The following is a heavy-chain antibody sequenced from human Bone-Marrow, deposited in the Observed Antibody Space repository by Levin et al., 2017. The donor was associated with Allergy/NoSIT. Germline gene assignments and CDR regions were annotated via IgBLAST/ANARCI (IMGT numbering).Heavy chain of an antibody. D-gene: IGHD5-18*01. V-gene: IGHV4-31*02. CDR3: ARIPDTTSEFDY. Sequence: SQTLSLPCTVSGGSIRSGGYYWSWIRQHPGKGLEWIGYIYDSGSTSYNPSLESRVAISVETSKNQFYLKLTSLTAADTAVYYCARIPDTTSEFDYWGQGTLVTVSS. CDR1: GGSIRSGGYY. CDR2: IYDSGST. J-gene: IGHJ4*02.